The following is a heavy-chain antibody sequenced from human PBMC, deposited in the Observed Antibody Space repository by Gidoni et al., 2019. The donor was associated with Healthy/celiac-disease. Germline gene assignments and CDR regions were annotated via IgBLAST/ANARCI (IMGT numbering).Heavy chain of an antibody. V-gene: IGHV1-2*02. D-gene: IGHD2-2*02. CDR3: APEGYCSSTSCYTSDY. CDR2: INPNSGGT. Sequence: QVQLVQSGAEVKKPGASVKVSCKASGYTFTGYYMHWVRQAPGQGLEWMGWINPNSGGTNYAQKFQGRVTMTRDTSISTAYMELSRLRSDDTAVYYCAPEGYCSSTSCYTSDYWGQGTLVTVSS. CDR1: GYTFTGYY. J-gene: IGHJ4*02.